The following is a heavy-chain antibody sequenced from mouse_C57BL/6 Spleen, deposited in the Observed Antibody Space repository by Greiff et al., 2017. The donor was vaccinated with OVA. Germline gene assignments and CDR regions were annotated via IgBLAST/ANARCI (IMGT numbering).Heavy chain of an antibody. CDR3: ARGVTGNFDY. CDR2: IDPSDSYT. Sequence: QVQLQQPGAELVMPGASVKLSCKASGYTFTSYWMHWVKQRPGQGLEWIGEIDPSDSYTNYNQKFKGKSTLTVDKSSSTAYMQLSSLTSEDSAVYYCARGVTGNFDYWGQGTTLTVSS. V-gene: IGHV1-69*01. J-gene: IGHJ2*01. D-gene: IGHD4-1*01. CDR1: GYTFTSYW.